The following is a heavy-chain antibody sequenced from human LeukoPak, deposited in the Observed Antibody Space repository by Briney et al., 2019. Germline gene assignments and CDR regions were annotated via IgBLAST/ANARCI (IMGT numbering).Heavy chain of an antibody. J-gene: IGHJ5*02. D-gene: IGHD5/OR15-5a*01. CDR1: GYTFTDYY. CDR3: ATSTFDNWFDP. Sequence: ASEKLSCKASGYTFTDYYMHWVRQAPGQGFEWMGWINPNDGDTNYAQKFQGRVTMNRDTSISTAYMELSSLRSEDTAVYYCATSTFDNWFDPWGQGTLVTVSS. CDR2: INPNDGDT. V-gene: IGHV1-2*02.